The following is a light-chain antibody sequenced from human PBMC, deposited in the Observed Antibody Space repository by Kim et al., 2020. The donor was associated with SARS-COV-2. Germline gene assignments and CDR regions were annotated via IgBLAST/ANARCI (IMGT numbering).Light chain of an antibody. V-gene: IGKV1-5*03. CDR1: QSIRIC. CDR3: HQYTSYSRT. CDR2: KAS. J-gene: IGKJ1*01. Sequence: ASVGDSVTIRCRASQSIRICLAWYQQKTVKTPQLLIYKASSLEIGVPSRFSGSGSGTAFTLTSSSLQPYDFATYYCHQYTSYSRTFGQGTKVDIK.